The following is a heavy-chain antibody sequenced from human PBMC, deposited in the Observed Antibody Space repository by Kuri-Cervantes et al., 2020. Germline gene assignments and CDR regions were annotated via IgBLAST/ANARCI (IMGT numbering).Heavy chain of an antibody. Sequence: SETLSLTCTVSGGSISSSSYYWGWIRQPPGKGLEWIGSIYYSGSTYYNPSLKSRVTISVDTSKNQFSLKLSSVTAADTAVYYCAREGYYDSSGYYYYNWGQGTLVTVSS. V-gene: IGHV4-39*07. D-gene: IGHD3-22*01. CDR1: GGSISSSSYY. CDR2: IYYSGST. J-gene: IGHJ4*02. CDR3: AREGYYDSSGYYYYN.